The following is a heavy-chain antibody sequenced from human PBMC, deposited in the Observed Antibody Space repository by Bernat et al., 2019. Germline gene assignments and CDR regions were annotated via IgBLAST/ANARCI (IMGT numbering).Heavy chain of an antibody. J-gene: IGHJ6*04. Sequence: EVQLVESGGGLAKPGGSLRLSCAASGFTFNDAWMSWVRQAPGKGLEWVGLIKSKIAGGTADYAAPVKGRFTISRDDSKNTVYLQMNSLKTEDTAMYYCTELFYSTLDVWGKGTTVTVSS. CDR2: IKSKIAGGTA. CDR3: TELFYSTLDV. V-gene: IGHV3-15*01. CDR1: GFTFNDAW. D-gene: IGHD4-11*01.